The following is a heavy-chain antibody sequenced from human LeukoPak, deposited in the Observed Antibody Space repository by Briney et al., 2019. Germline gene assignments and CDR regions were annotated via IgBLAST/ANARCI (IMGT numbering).Heavy chain of an antibody. Sequence: SESLSLTCAVYGGSFSGYYWSWIRPPPGKGLEWIGELNHSGSTNYNPSLKSRVTLSVDTSKNQFSLKLSSVTAADTAVYYCGVVVARGRDYWGQGTLVTVSS. D-gene: IGHD2-15*01. V-gene: IGHV4-34*01. CDR3: GVVVARGRDY. J-gene: IGHJ4*02. CDR1: GGSFSGYY. CDR2: LNHSGST.